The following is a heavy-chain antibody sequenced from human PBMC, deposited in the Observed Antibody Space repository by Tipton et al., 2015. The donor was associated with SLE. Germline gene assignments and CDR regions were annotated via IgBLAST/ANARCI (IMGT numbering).Heavy chain of an antibody. Sequence: GSLRLSCVVSGFTFSDHAMTWVRQAPGQGLEWVSSIAISDTKTYYADSVKGRFTISRDNSKNTLYLQMNSLRADDTAVYYCANEIRPNDYWGQGTLVTVSS. V-gene: IGHV3-23*01. CDR3: ANEIRPNDY. J-gene: IGHJ4*02. CDR1: GFTFSDHA. CDR2: IAISDTKT.